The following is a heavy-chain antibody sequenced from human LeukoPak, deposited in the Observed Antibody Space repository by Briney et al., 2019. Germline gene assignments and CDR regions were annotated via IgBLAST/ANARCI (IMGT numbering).Heavy chain of an antibody. CDR1: GFTFSSYE. J-gene: IGHJ4*02. CDR3: ARERTPKPYYEN. CDR2: ISSSGSTR. Sequence: GGSLRLSCAASGFTFSSYEMNWVRQAPGKGLEWVSYISSSGSTRYYADSVKGRFTISRDTTKNSLYLQMISLRVDDTAVYYCARERTPKPYYENWGQGTLVTVSS. V-gene: IGHV3-48*03.